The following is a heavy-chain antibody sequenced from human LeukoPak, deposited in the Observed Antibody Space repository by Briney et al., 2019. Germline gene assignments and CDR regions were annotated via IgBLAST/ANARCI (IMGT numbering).Heavy chain of an antibody. V-gene: IGHV4-59*01. CDR2: IYYTGTP. J-gene: IGHJ4*02. CDR1: GGSISSYY. D-gene: IGHD2-2*01. Sequence: SETLSLTCTVSGGSISSYYWSWIRQPPGKGLEWIGCIYYTGTPNYNPSLKSRVTISVDTSKNQFSLKLSSVTAADTAVYYCARNKEYQLPGDWGQGTLVTVSS. CDR3: ARNKEYQLPGD.